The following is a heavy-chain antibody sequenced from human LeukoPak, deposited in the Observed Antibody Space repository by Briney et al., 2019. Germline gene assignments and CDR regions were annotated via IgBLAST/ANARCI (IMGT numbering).Heavy chain of an antibody. CDR3: ARGPEGYCSSTSCYRVGWFDP. D-gene: IGHD2-2*01. CDR2: IIPIFGTA. J-gene: IGHJ5*02. Sequence: SVKVSCKASGGTFSSYAISWVRQAPGQGLEWMGGIIPIFGTANYAQKFQGRVTITADESTSTAYMELSSLRSEDTAVYYCARGPEGYCSSTSCYRVGWFDPWGQGTLVTVSS. V-gene: IGHV1-69*13. CDR1: GGTFSSYA.